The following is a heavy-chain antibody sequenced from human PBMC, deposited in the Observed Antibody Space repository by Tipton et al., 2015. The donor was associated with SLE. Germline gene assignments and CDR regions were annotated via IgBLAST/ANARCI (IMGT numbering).Heavy chain of an antibody. Sequence: SLRLSCAASGFLISDNYMSWVRQAPGKGLEWVSIIYRGGNTYYADSVKGRFTISRDISKNTVYLQMNSLRSEDTAVYYCAFEEGRVVGALDIRGQGTMVTVSS. V-gene: IGHV3-66*02. CDR3: AFEEGRVVGALDI. CDR1: GFLISDNY. CDR2: IYRGGNT. D-gene: IGHD2-15*01. J-gene: IGHJ3*02.